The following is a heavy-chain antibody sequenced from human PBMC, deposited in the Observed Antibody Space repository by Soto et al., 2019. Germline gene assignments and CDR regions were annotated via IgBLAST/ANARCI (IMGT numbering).Heavy chain of an antibody. V-gene: IGHV3-23*01. J-gene: IGHJ5*02. Sequence: GGSLRLSCAASGFSFSKYFMSWVRQTPGKGLEWVATVSTSGDDTYYADSVKGRFTISRDNSKNTLSLQMNSLRAEDTAVFYCAKVGVFRNGYMGMVRGDLWGQGTLVTVSS. CDR1: GFSFSKYF. CDR2: VSTSGDDT. D-gene: IGHD3-10*01. CDR3: AKVGVFRNGYMGMVRGDL.